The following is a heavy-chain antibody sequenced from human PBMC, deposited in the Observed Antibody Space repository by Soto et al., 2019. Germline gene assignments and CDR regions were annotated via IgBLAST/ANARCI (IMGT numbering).Heavy chain of an antibody. CDR1: GFTFSSYG. Sequence: QVHLVQSGAEVKEPGASVRLSCKAFGFTFSSYGIHWVRQAPGQGLEWMGWINAGNGDTYYSQKFQGRVAISTNSSASTAYMELRILRSEDTGVYYCARFLTGSYYQLHYWGQGSLVTVSS. V-gene: IGHV1-3*01. CDR2: INAGNGDT. CDR3: ARFLTGSYYQLHY. J-gene: IGHJ4*02. D-gene: IGHD1-26*01.